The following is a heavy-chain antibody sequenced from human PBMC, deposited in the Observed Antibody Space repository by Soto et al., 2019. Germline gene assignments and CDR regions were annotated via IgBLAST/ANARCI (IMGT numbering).Heavy chain of an antibody. J-gene: IGHJ3*02. CDR1: GYSFSSFG. D-gene: IGHD1-26*01. V-gene: IGHV1-18*01. Sequence: QGQLVQSGPEVKKPGASVKVSCKTSGYSFSSFGISWLRRAPGQGPEWMGWISFYNGKTNFAQKFQDRITLTTETSTTTAYMELRSLTSDDKAMYYCARDVRVGANMDASEMWGQGTMVTVSS. CDR2: ISFYNGKT. CDR3: ARDVRVGANMDASEM.